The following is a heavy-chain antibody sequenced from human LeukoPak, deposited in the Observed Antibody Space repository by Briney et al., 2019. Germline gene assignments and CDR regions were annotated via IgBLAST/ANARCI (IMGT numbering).Heavy chain of an antibody. CDR1: GFTFSSYS. CDR2: ISSSSSYI. D-gene: IGHD3-22*01. CDR3: ARFYYYDSSGYYGDAFDI. V-gene: IGHV3-21*01. Sequence: PGGSLRLSCAASGFTFSSYSMNWVRQAPGKGLEWVSSISSSSSYIYYADSVKGRFTISRDNAKNSLYLQLNSLRAEDTAVYYCARFYYYDSSGYYGDAFDIWGQGTMVTVSS. J-gene: IGHJ3*02.